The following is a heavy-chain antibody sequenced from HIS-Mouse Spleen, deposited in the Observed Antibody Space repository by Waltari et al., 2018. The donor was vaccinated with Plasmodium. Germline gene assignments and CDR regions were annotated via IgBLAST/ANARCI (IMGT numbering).Heavy chain of an antibody. V-gene: IGHV3-23*01. CDR3: AKSSKGTGDLWDY. CDR2: IRGSGGST. D-gene: IGHD7-27*01. Sequence: EVQLLESGGGLVQPGGSVRRSCAASGFTFSSYPMSCVRRDPGKGLEWFSAIRGSGGSTYYADSVKGRFTISRDNSKNTLYLQMNSLRAEDTAVYYCAKSSKGTGDLWDYWGQGTLVTVSS. J-gene: IGHJ4*02. CDR1: GFTFSSYP.